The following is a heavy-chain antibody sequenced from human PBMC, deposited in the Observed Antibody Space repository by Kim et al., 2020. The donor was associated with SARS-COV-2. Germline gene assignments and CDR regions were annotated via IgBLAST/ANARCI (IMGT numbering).Heavy chain of an antibody. D-gene: IGHD3-22*01. V-gene: IGHV3-9*01. Sequence: GGSLRLSCAASGFTFDDYAMHWVRQAPGKGLEWVSGISWNSGSIGYADSVKGRFTISRDNAKNSLYLQMNSLGAEDTALYYCAKDRNYYDSSGGAFDIWGQGTMVTVSS. CDR1: GFTFDDYA. CDR3: AKDRNYYDSSGGAFDI. CDR2: ISWNSGSI. J-gene: IGHJ3*02.